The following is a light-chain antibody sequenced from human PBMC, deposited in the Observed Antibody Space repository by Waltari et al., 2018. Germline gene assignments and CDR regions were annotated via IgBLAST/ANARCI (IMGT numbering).Light chain of an antibody. V-gene: IGKV1-9*01. J-gene: IGKJ4*01. CDR3: QQLNSYLP. CDR2: GAS. Sequence: QLTQSPSSLSASVGDRVTITCRASQVIANFLAWYQHKPGQAPKLLIYGASTLQTGVPSRFSGSGFGTDFSLTISSLQPEDFATYYCQQLNSYLPFGGGTKVEIK. CDR1: QVIANF.